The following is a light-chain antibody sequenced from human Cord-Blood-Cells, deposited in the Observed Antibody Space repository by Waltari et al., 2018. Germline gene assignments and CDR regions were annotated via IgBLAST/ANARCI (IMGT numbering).Light chain of an antibody. V-gene: IGLV2-23*01. CDR1: SSDVGSYNL. CDR3: CSYAGSSTWV. Sequence: QSALTQPASGSGSPGQSITISCTGTSSDVGSYNLVPWYQQHPVKAPKLMIYEGSKRPSGVSNRFSGSKSGNTASLTISGLQAEDEADYYCCSYAGSSTWVFGGGTKLTVL. J-gene: IGLJ3*02. CDR2: EGS.